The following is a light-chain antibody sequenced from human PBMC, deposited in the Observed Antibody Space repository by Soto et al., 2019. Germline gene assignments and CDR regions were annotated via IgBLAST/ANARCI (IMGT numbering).Light chain of an antibody. Sequence: EIVLTQSPDTLSLSPGERATLSCRASQNRSINYLAWHQQRPGQAPRLLIYGASRRATGIPDRFSGSGSGTDFTLTISRLDPEDFAVYYCQQYDSSPFTFGGGTKVEIK. CDR3: QQYDSSPFT. J-gene: IGKJ4*01. CDR1: QNRSINY. V-gene: IGKV3-20*01. CDR2: GAS.